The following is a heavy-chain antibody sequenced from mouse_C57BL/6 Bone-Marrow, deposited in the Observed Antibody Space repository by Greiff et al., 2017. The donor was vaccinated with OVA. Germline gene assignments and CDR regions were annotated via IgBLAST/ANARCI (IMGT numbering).Heavy chain of an antibody. CDR2: IYPRSGNT. Sequence: VKLMESGAELARPGASVKLSCKASGYTFTSYGISWVKQRTGQGLEWIGEIYPRSGNTYYNEKFKGKATLTADKSSSTAYMELRSLTSEDSAVYFCARQLRLREDAMDYWGQGTSVTVSS. CDR3: ARQLRLREDAMDY. CDR1: GYTFTSYG. J-gene: IGHJ4*01. D-gene: IGHD3-2*02. V-gene: IGHV1-81*01.